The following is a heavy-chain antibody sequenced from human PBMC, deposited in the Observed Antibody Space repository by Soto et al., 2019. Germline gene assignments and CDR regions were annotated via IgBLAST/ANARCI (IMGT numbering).Heavy chain of an antibody. CDR3: ATFLNTYFDWLLYY. CDR2: ISAYNGNT. J-gene: IGHJ4*02. D-gene: IGHD3-9*01. V-gene: IGHV1-18*01. Sequence: ASVKVSCKASGYTFTSYGISWVRQAPGQGLEWMGWISAYNGNTNYAQKLQGRVTMTTDTSTSTAYMELRSLRSEDTAVYYCATFLNTYFDWLLYYWGQGTLVTVSS. CDR1: GYTFTSYG.